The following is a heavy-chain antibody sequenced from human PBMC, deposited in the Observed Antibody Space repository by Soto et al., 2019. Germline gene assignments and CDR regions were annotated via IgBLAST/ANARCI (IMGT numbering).Heavy chain of an antibody. D-gene: IGHD1-26*01. CDR3: ARAAYSGSPIDH. CDR1: DDSISSRTYY. CDR2: LYHSGST. J-gene: IGHJ1*01. V-gene: IGHV4-39*01. Sequence: QMQLQESGPGLLEPSETLSLTCTVSDDSISSRTYYWAWIRQPQGKGLEWIGYLYHSGSTYYAPSVNSRATMSVDTSKKQLSLKLTSVTAADTAVYYCARAAYSGSPIDHWGQGTLVTVSP.